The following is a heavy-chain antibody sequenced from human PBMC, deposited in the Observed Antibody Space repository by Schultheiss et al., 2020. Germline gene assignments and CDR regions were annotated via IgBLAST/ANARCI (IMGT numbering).Heavy chain of an antibody. CDR1: GYTFTSYA. J-gene: IGHJ5*02. Sequence: ASVKVSCKASGYTFTSYAMHWVRQAPGQGLEWMGRINPNSGGTNYAQKFQGRVTMTRDTSISTAYMELSRLRSDDTAVYYCARVLSSSWFKWNNWFDPWGQGTLVTVSS. D-gene: IGHD6-13*01. CDR3: ARVLSSSWFKWNNWFDP. V-gene: IGHV1-2*06. CDR2: INPNSGGT.